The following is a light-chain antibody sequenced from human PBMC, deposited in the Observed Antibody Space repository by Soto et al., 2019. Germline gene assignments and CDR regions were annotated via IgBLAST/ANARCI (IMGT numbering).Light chain of an antibody. V-gene: IGLV2-14*01. CDR2: EVS. Sequence: QSALTQPASVSASPGRSITISCTGTSSDIGGYIYVSWYQHHPGKAPRLMIYEVSSRPSGVSNRFSGSKSGNTASLTISGLQAEDEAQYYCSSYSSANTVIFGGGTKLTVL. CDR3: SSYSSANTVI. J-gene: IGLJ2*01. CDR1: SSDIGGYIY.